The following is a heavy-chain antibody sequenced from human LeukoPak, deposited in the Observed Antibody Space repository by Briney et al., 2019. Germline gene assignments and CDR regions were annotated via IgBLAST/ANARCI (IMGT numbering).Heavy chain of an antibody. CDR2: IYSSGDT. V-gene: IGHV3-66*01. CDR3: ARGPGQPAHVDY. D-gene: IGHD1-14*01. CDR1: GVTVNNNY. Sequence: GGSLRLSCAASGVTVNNNYMSWVRQAPGKVPEWVSSIYSSGDTHYADSVKGRFAISRDNSKNTLYLQMNSLRAEDTAVYYCARGPGQPAHVDYWGQGTLVTVSS. J-gene: IGHJ4*02.